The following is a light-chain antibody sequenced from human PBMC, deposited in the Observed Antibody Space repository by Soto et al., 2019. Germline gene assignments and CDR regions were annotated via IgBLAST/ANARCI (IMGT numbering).Light chain of an antibody. CDR3: SSYSGSNIPVV. Sequence: QSVLTQPPSASGSPGQSVTISCTGTSSDVGGYNCVSWYQQHRGKAPKLMIYEVSKRPSGVPDRFSGSKSGNTASLTVSGLQAEDEADYYCSSYSGSNIPVVFGGGTKLTVL. CDR1: SSDVGGYNC. J-gene: IGLJ2*01. CDR2: EVS. V-gene: IGLV2-8*01.